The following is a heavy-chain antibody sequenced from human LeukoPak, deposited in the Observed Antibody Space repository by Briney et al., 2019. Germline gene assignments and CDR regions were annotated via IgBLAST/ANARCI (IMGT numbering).Heavy chain of an antibody. J-gene: IGHJ5*02. CDR3: ARGPPRSASYYRGLFDP. CDR1: GFTFSSYA. CDR2: ISYDGSNK. D-gene: IGHD3-10*01. Sequence: QPGGSLRLSCAASGFTFSSYAMHWVRQAPGKGLEWVAVISYDGSNKYYADSVKGRFTISRDNAKNSLYLQMNSLRVDDTAVYYCARGPPRSASYYRGLFDPWGQGTLVTVSS. V-gene: IGHV3-30-3*01.